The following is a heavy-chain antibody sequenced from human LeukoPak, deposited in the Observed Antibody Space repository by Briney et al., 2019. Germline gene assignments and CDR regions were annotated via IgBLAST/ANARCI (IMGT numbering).Heavy chain of an antibody. V-gene: IGHV4-39*01. CDR3: ARHALYSSSWYFFDY. CDR1: GDSISSANYF. CDR2: IYYTGST. D-gene: IGHD6-13*01. Sequence: SETLSLTCTVSGDSISSANYFWAWIRQPPGKGLEWIGTIYYTGSTYYNPSLESRLTMSVATSKNQFSLKLTSVTAADTAVYYCARHALYSSSWYFFDYWGQGTLVTVSS. J-gene: IGHJ4*02.